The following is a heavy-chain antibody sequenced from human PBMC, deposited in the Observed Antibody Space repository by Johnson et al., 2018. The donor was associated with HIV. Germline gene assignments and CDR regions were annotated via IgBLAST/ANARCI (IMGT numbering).Heavy chain of an antibody. J-gene: IGHJ3*02. CDR1: GFTFSNYG. CDR3: AKARAAAGTSDAFDM. D-gene: IGHD6-13*01. Sequence: QVQLVESGGGVVQPGRSLRLSCAASGFTFSNYGMHWVRQAPGKGLEWVAVIWFDGSNKYYADSVKGRFTISRDNSKNTLYLQMNSLRAEDTAVYYCAKARAAAGTSDAFDMWGQGTRVTVSS. CDR2: IWFDGSNK. V-gene: IGHV3-33*06.